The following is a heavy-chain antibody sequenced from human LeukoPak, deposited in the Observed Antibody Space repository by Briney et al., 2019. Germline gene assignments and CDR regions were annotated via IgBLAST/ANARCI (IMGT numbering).Heavy chain of an antibody. J-gene: IGHJ4*02. CDR3: AILAARARGDY. CDR2: ISAYNGNT. CDR1: GFPFTSYA. V-gene: IGHV1-18*01. Sequence: ASVKVSCKASGFPFTSYAIHWVRQAPGQRLEWMGWISAYNGNTNYAQKLQGRVTMTTDTSTSTAYMELRSLRSDDTAVYYCAILAARARGDYWGQGTLVTVSS. D-gene: IGHD6-6*01.